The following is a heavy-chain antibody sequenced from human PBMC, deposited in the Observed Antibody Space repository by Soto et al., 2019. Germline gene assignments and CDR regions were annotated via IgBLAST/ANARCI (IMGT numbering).Heavy chain of an antibody. V-gene: IGHV3-23*01. CDR3: AKKSPLDGYLAY. Sequence: GGSLRLPCAASGFTFSSYAMIWVRKAPGKGLEWVSAISGSGGSTYYADSVKGRFTISRHNSKNTLYLQMNSLRAEATAVYYCAKKSPLDGYLAYWVQRTLVTVSS. CDR1: GFTFSSYA. CDR2: ISGSGGST. J-gene: IGHJ4*02.